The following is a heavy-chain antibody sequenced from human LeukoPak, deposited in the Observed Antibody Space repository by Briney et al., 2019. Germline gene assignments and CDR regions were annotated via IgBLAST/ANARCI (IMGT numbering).Heavy chain of an antibody. D-gene: IGHD1-26*01. Sequence: GGSLRLSRAASAFTFSSYDMNWVRQAPGKGLEWLSYISGSDKNIRHTDSGKGRFTISRDNVKNSLYLQMNSLRAKDTAMYYCVRDHQWALDYWGHGALVTVSS. V-gene: IGHV3-48*01. CDR3: VRDHQWALDY. J-gene: IGHJ4*01. CDR1: AFTFSSYD. CDR2: ISGSDKNI.